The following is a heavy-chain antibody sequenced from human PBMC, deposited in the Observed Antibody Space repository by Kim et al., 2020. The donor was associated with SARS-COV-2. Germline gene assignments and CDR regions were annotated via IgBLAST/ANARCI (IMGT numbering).Heavy chain of an antibody. CDR3: ARGRSSGWAD. CDR2: NTV. D-gene: IGHD6-19*01. V-gene: IGHV3-11*01. Sequence: NTVYYADSLRGRFTISRDIAKNSLYLQVNDLRGDDTALYFCARGRSSGWADWGQGALVTVSS. J-gene: IGHJ4*02.